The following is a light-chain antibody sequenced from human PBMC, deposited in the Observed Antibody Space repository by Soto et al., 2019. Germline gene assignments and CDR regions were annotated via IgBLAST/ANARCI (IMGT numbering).Light chain of an antibody. CDR1: SRDVGGYKY. CDR2: EAS. V-gene: IGLV2-8*01. Sequence: QSALTQPPSASGSPGQSVTISCTGTSRDVGGYKYVSWYQQHPGKAPKLMIYEASKRPSGVPGRFSGSKSGNTASLTVSGLQAEDEADYYCSSYAGSIYVFGTGTKLTVL. CDR3: SSYAGSIYV. J-gene: IGLJ1*01.